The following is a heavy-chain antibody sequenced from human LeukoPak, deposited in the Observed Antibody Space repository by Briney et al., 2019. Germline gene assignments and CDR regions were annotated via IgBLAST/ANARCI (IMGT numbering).Heavy chain of an antibody. CDR2: ISGSGGST. CDR1: GFAFSTYA. D-gene: IGHD1-26*01. Sequence: GGSLRLSCAASGFAFSTYAMSWVRQAPGKGLEWVSAISGSGGSTYYADSVKGRFTISRDNSKNTLYLQMNSLRAEDTAVYYCAKDLWVTVGATRFDYWGQGTLVTVSS. CDR3: AKDLWVTVGATRFDY. V-gene: IGHV3-23*01. J-gene: IGHJ4*02.